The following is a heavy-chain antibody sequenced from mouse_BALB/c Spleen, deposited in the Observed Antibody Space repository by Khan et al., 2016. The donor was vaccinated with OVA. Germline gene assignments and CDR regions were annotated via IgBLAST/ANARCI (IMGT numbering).Heavy chain of an antibody. Sequence: QIQLVQSGPELKKPGETVKISCKASGHTFTKYGMNWVKQAPGKGLKWMGWINTYTGEPTYADDFNGRFAFSLETSASTAYLQINNLKTEDTATYCGARPPYFSYVLDNWGQGTSVTVSS. V-gene: IGHV9-3-1*01. CDR1: GHTFTKYG. CDR3: ARPPYFSYVLDN. CDR2: INTYTGEP. D-gene: IGHD2-10*01. J-gene: IGHJ4*01.